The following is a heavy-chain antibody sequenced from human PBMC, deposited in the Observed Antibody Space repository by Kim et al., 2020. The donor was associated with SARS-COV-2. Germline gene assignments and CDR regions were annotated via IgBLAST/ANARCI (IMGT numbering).Heavy chain of an antibody. CDR2: IKQDGSEK. V-gene: IGHV3-7*03. J-gene: IGHJ6*02. CDR3: ARVVGGGMDV. Sequence: GWSLRLSCAASGFTFSRFWMTWVRQAPGKGLEWVANIKQDGSEKYYVDSVKGRFTISRDNAKNSLYLQMNSLRAEDTAVYYCARVVGGGMDVWGQGTTVTVSS. D-gene: IGHD3-16*01. CDR1: GFTFSRFW.